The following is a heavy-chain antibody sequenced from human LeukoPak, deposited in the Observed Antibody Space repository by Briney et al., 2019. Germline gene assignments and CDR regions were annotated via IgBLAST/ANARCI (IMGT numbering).Heavy chain of an antibody. CDR3: ASSEVRGVTTDC. CDR1: GFTFSSYA. V-gene: IGHV3-30-3*01. J-gene: IGHJ4*02. D-gene: IGHD3-10*01. CDR2: ISYDGSNK. Sequence: GGSLRLSCAASGFTFSSYAMHWVRQAPGKGLEWVAVISYDGSNKYYADSVKGRFTISRDNSKNTLYLQMNSLRAEDTAVYYCASSEVRGVTTDCWGQGTLVTVSS.